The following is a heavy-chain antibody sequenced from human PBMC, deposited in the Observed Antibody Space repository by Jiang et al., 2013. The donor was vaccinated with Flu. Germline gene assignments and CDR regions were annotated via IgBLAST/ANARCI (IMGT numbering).Heavy chain of an antibody. D-gene: IGHD6-6*01. CDR2: IYNIGST. V-gene: IGHV4-59*01. CDR1: GGSIFSYY. CDR3: ARVDEYNAFDL. J-gene: IGHJ3*01. Sequence: GLVKPSETLSLTCTVSGGSIFSYYWNWIRQPPGKGLEWIGYIYNIGSTNYHPSLKSRVTVSVDTSKNQFSLKLTSVTAADTAVYYCARVDEYNAFDLWGQGTMVTVSS.